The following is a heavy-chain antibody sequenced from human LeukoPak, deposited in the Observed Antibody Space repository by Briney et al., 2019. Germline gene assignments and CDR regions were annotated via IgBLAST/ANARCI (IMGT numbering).Heavy chain of an antibody. CDR1: GFTFSSYG. CDR3: ANGEVYYYDSSGYYSGNN. J-gene: IGHJ4*02. CDR2: IRYDGSNK. D-gene: IGHD3-22*01. V-gene: IGHV3-30*02. Sequence: GGSLRLSCAASGFTFSSYGMHWVRQAPGKGLEWVAFIRYDGSNKYYADSVKGRFTISRDNSKNTLYLQMNSLRAEDTAVYYCANGEVYYYDSSGYYSGNNWGQGTLVTVSS.